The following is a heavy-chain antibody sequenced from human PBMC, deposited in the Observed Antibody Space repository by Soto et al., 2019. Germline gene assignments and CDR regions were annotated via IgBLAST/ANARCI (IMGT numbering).Heavy chain of an antibody. D-gene: IGHD3-3*01. J-gene: IGHJ6*03. V-gene: IGHV4-34*01. CDR3: ARGHITIFGVVKHVDYMDV. CDR1: GGSFSGYY. Sequence: SETLSLTCAVYGGSFSGYYWSWIRQPPGKGLEWIGEINHSGSTDYNPSLKSRVTISVDTSKNQFSLKLSSVTAADTAVYYCARGHITIFGVVKHVDYMDVWGKGTTVTVSS. CDR2: INHSGST.